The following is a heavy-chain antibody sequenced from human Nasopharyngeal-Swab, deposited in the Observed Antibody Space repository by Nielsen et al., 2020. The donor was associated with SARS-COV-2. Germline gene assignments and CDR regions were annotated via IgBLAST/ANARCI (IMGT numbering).Heavy chain of an antibody. D-gene: IGHD3-10*01. Sequence: WIRQPPGKGLEWIGSIYYSGSTCYNPSLKSRVTVSVDTSKNQFSLKLSSVTAADTAVYYCARRKREEVRGVRYYFDYWGQGTLVTVSS. J-gene: IGHJ4*02. CDR3: ARRKREEVRGVRYYFDY. V-gene: IGHV4-39*01. CDR2: IYYSGST.